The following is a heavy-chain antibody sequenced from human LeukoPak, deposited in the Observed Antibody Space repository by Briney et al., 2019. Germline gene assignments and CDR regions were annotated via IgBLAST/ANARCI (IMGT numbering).Heavy chain of an antibody. D-gene: IGHD5-12*01. CDR3: ARDPVATLRAFDI. J-gene: IGHJ3*02. V-gene: IGHV4-39*07. CDR2: IYYSGST. Sequence: SETLSLTCTVSGGSISSGDYYWSWIRQPPGKGLEWIGSIYYSGSTYYNPSLKSRVTISVDTSKNQFSLKLSSVTAADTAVYYCARDPVATLRAFDIWGQGTMVTVSS. CDR1: GGSISSGDYY.